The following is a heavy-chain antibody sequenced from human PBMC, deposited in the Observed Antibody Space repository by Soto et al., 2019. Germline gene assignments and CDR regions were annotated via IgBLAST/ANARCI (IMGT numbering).Heavy chain of an antibody. CDR3: AKEYDVWLLRYYYYYGMDV. CDR2: ISYDGSNK. Sequence: GGSLRLSCAASGFTFSSYLMHWVRQAPGKGQEWVAVISYDGSNKYYADSVKGRFTISRDNSKNTLYLQMNSLRAEDTAVYYCAKEYDVWLLRYYYYYGMDVWGQGTTVTGSS. D-gene: IGHD3-16*01. J-gene: IGHJ6*02. V-gene: IGHV3-30*18. CDR1: GFTFSSYL.